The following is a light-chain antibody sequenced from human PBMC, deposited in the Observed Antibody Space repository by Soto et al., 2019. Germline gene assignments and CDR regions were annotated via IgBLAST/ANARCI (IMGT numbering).Light chain of an antibody. CDR2: RNN. V-gene: IGLV1-40*01. CDR3: QSYDSSLSSWL. Sequence: QSVLTQPPSVSGAPGQRVTISCTGSSSNIGAGYDVHWYQQTPRTAHKLLIHRNNNRPSGVPDRFSGSKSGTSASLVINGRQAEDEAHYYCQSYDSSLSSWLFGGGTKVTVL. CDR1: SSNIGAGYD. J-gene: IGLJ2*01.